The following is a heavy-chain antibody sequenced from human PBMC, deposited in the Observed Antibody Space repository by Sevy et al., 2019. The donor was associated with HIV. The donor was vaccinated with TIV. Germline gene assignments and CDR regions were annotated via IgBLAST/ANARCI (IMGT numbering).Heavy chain of an antibody. Sequence: ASVKVSCKASGYTFSSYAISWVRQAPGQGLEWMGGIIPNFGTANYAQKFQGRVTITADKSTSTAYMELSSLRSEDTAVYYCAADGEEFYYGSWSYAPPLGFDYWGQGTLVTVSS. D-gene: IGHD3-10*01. CDR3: AADGEEFYYGSWSYAPPLGFDY. J-gene: IGHJ4*02. V-gene: IGHV1-69*06. CDR2: IIPNFGTA. CDR1: GYTFSSYA.